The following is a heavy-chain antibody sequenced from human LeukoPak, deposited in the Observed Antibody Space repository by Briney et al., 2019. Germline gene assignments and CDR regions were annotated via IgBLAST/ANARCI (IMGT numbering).Heavy chain of an antibody. J-gene: IGHJ5*02. D-gene: IGHD6-6*01. CDR1: GYTFTSYY. CDR2: IIPIFGTA. CDR3: ARDLQAARRGGNWFDP. V-gene: IGHV1-69*06. Sequence: SVKVSCKASGYTFTSYYMHWVRQAPGQGLEWMGGIIPIFGTADYAQKFQGRVTITADKSTSTAYMELSSLRSEDTAVYYCARDLQAARRGGNWFDPWGQGTLVTVPS.